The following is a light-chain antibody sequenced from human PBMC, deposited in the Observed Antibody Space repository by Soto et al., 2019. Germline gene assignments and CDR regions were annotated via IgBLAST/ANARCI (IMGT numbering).Light chain of an antibody. J-gene: IGLJ2*01. CDR1: SSDVGSYNL. V-gene: IGLV2-23*01. Sequence: QSVLTQPASVSGSPGQSITISCTGTSSDVGSYNLVSWYQQHPGKAPKLMIYEGSKRPSGVSNRFSGSKSGNTASLTISGLQAEDEADYYCCSYAGSLHVVFGGATKLTVL. CDR3: CSYAGSLHVV. CDR2: EGS.